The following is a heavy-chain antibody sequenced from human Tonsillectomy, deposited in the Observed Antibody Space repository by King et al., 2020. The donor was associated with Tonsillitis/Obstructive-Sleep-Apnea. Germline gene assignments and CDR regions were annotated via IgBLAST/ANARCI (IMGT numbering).Heavy chain of an antibody. J-gene: IGHJ4*02. CDR1: GFIFSSYG. Sequence: QLVQSGGGVVQPGRSLRLSCAASGFIFSSYGMHWVRQAPGKGLEWVAVLSFDGSSKYYADSVKGRFTISRDNSKNTLYLQMNSLRAEDTAVYYCAKAGGYSYGPFDYWGQGTLVTVSS. CDR3: AKAGGYSYGPFDY. CDR2: LSFDGSSK. V-gene: IGHV3-30*18. D-gene: IGHD5-18*01.